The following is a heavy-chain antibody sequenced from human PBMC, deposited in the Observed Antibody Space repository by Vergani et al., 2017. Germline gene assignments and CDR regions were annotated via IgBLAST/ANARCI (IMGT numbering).Heavy chain of an antibody. Sequence: VQLVESGGGLVQPGGSLRLSCSASGFTFSSYAMHWVRQAPGKGLEYVSAISSNGGSTYYADSVKGRFTISRDNSKNTLYLQMNSLRAEDTAVYYCAKDSAPYYYYYGMDVWGQGTTVTVSS. CDR3: AKDSAPYYYYYGMDV. CDR1: GFTFSSYA. V-gene: IGHV3-64*04. CDR2: ISSNGGST. J-gene: IGHJ6*02.